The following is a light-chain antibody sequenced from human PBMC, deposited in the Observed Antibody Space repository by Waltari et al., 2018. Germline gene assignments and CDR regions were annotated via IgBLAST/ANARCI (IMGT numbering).Light chain of an antibody. CDR3: QQYNNWPPLT. CDR1: QSVSSN. J-gene: IGKJ4*01. Sequence: LAVSPGERATLSCRASQSVSSNLAWYQQKPGQAPRLLIYGASTRATGIPARFSGSGSGTEFTLTISSLQSEDFAVYYCQQYNNWPPLTFGGGTKVEIK. CDR2: GAS. V-gene: IGKV3-15*01.